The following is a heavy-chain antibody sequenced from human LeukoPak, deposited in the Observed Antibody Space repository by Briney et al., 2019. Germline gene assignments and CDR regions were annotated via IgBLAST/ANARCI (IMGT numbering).Heavy chain of an antibody. CDR1: GYSISSGYY. CDR2: IYHSGST. Sequence: SETLSLTCAASGYSISSGYYWGWIRQPPGKGLEWIGSIYHSGSTYYNPSLKSRVTISVDTSKNQFSLKLSSVTAADTAVYYCATLLDGDYVASNWFDPWGQGTLVTVSS. V-gene: IGHV4-38-2*01. J-gene: IGHJ5*02. CDR3: ATLLDGDYVASNWFDP. D-gene: IGHD4-17*01.